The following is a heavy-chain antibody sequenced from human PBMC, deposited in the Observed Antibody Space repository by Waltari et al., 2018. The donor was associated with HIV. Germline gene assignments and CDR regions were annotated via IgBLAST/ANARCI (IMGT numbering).Heavy chain of an antibody. CDR2: LYYSGST. CDR3: VAGPDSANSYLPSGGCF. V-gene: IGHV4-39*02. Sequence: QLQLQESGPGLVKPLEPLSLTCTVSGGPISGGFSFWGWNRQHPGKGLQWIGNLYYSGSTYYNPSLKGRVTITEDTSKNHFSLRLTSVTAADTAIYYCVAGPDSANSYLPSGGCFWGQGSLVSVSS. D-gene: IGHD3-16*01. J-gene: IGHJ4*02. CDR1: GGPISGGFSF.